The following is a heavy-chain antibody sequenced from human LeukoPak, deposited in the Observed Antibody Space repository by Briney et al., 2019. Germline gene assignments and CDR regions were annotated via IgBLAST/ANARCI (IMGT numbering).Heavy chain of an antibody. CDR1: GGSFSGYY. CDR3: ARGLGYSYGYSLDY. D-gene: IGHD5-18*01. Sequence: PSETLSLTCAVYGGSFSGYYWSWIRQPPGKGLEWIGEINHSGSTNYNPSLKSRVTISVDTSKNQFSLKLSSVTAADTAVYYCARGLGYSYGYSLDYWGQGTLVTVSS. CDR2: INHSGST. V-gene: IGHV4-34*01. J-gene: IGHJ4*02.